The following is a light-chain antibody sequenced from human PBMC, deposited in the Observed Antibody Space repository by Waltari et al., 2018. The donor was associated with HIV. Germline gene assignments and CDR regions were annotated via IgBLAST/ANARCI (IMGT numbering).Light chain of an antibody. CDR1: ALPKKY. V-gene: IGLV3-10*01. Sequence: SYELTQPPSVSVSPGQTARNTCPGAALPKKYAYWYQQKSGQAPVLVIYEDSKRPSGIPERFSGSSSGTMATLTISGAQVEDEADYYCYSTDSSGNHSVFGGGTKLTVL. J-gene: IGLJ2*01. CDR3: YSTDSSGNHSV. CDR2: EDS.